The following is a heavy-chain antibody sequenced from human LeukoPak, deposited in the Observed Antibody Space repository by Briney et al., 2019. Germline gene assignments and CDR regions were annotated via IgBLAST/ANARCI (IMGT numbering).Heavy chain of an antibody. CDR1: GGSISSYY. CDR3: ARDSWGRFDY. V-gene: IGHV4-59*01. Sequence: SETLSLTCTVSGGSISSYYWSWIRQPPGKGLEWIGYIFQSGTTKYNPSLKSRVTILSDVSKNQFSLNLTSVTAADTAVYYCARDSWGRFDYWGQGTLVAVSS. D-gene: IGHD7-27*01. CDR2: IFQSGTT. J-gene: IGHJ4*02.